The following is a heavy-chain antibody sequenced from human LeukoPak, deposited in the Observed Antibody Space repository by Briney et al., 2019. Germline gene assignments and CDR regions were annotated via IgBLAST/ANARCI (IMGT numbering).Heavy chain of an antibody. CDR1: GYTFTSYY. J-gene: IGHJ4*02. D-gene: IGHD3-10*01. Sequence: SVKVSCKASGYTFTSYYMHWVRQAPGQGLEWMGGIIPIFGTANYAQKFQGRVTITADKSTSTAYMELSSLRSEDTAVYYCARVYYYGSGSYMPFDYWGQGTLVTVSS. CDR3: ARVYYYGSGSYMPFDY. V-gene: IGHV1-69*06. CDR2: IIPIFGTA.